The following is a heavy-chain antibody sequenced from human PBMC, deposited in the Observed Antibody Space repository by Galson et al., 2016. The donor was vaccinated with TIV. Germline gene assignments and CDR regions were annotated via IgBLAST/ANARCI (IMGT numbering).Heavy chain of an antibody. Sequence: SVKVSCKASGFTFITSGVHWVRQARGQRLEWIGWIVTGSGDTNYAQSFQQRFTINRDMSTSTAYMELRSLGSEDTAVYYCAGSAIPATGNMASWGQGTLVTVSS. V-gene: IGHV1-58*01. CDR1: GFTFITSG. CDR3: AGSAIPATGNMAS. D-gene: IGHD6-13*01. CDR2: IVTGSGDT. J-gene: IGHJ5*02.